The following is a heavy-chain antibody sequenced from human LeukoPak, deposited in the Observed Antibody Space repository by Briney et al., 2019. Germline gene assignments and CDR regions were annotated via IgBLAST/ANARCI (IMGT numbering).Heavy chain of an antibody. J-gene: IGHJ4*02. CDR2: IYSGGDT. V-gene: IGHV3-66*01. CDR3: ARDPPAVAINTYG. CDR1: GVTVSNNF. D-gene: IGHD5-24*01. Sequence: GGSLRLSCAASGVTVSNNFMLWVRQAPGKGLEWVSLIYSGGDTHYADSVKGRFTISRDNSKNTPYLQMNNLRAEDTAVYYCARDPPAVAINTYGWGQGTLVTVSS.